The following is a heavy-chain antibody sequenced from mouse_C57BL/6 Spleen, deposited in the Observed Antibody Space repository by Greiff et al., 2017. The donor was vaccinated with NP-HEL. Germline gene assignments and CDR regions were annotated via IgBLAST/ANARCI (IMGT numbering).Heavy chain of an antibody. Sequence: QVLLQQPGAELVKPGASVKLSCKASGYTFTSYWMPWVQQSPGQGLEWIGMIHPNSGSTNYLESFKSQSTLTVDKSSSKDYLQLSSLTSEDSAVYYCAHDNGSSYWYFDVWGKGTTVTVSS. CDR3: AHDNGSSYWYFDV. D-gene: IGHD1-1*01. CDR1: GYTFTSYW. V-gene: IGHV1-64*01. CDR2: IHPNSGST. J-gene: IGHJ1*03.